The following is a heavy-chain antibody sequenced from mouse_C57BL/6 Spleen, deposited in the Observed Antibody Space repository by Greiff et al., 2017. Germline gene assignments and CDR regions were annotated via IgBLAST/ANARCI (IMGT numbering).Heavy chain of an antibody. CDR2: IWSGGST. Sequence: VQRVESGPGLVQPSQSLSITCTVSGFSLTSYGVHWVRQSPGKGLEWLGVIWSGGSTDYNAAFISRLSISKDNSKSQVFFKMNSLQADDTAIYYCAREGNYYGSSSDYFDYWGQGTTLTVSS. D-gene: IGHD1-1*01. CDR3: AREGNYYGSSSDYFDY. CDR1: GFSLTSYG. V-gene: IGHV2-2*01. J-gene: IGHJ2*01.